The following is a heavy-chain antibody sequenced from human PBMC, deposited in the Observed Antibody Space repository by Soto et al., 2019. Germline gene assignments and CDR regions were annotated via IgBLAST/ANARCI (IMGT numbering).Heavy chain of an antibody. CDR2: INAGNGNT. CDR3: ARQIYCSGGSCYFGVLDY. Sequence: QVQLVQSGAEVKKPGASVKVSCKASGYTFTSYAMHWVRQAPGQRLEWMGWINAGNGNTKYSQKFRGRVTITRDTSASTAYMELSSLRSEDTAVYYCARQIYCSGGSCYFGVLDYWGQGTLVTVSS. V-gene: IGHV1-3*01. J-gene: IGHJ4*02. CDR1: GYTFTSYA. D-gene: IGHD2-15*01.